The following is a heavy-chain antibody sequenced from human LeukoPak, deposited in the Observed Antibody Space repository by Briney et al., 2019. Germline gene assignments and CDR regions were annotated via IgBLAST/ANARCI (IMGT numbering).Heavy chain of an antibody. J-gene: IGHJ3*02. CDR1: GGSVSSGLYS. CDR3: LGGYYDSSGYYPDAFDI. D-gene: IGHD3-22*01. CDR2: IYHGGST. Sequence: SQTLSLTCAVSGGSVSSGLYSWSWIRQSPGKGLEWIGYIYHGGSTYYNPSLKSRVTMSLDSFRNQFSLELSSVTAADTAVYYCLGGYYDSSGYYPDAFDIWGQGTMVTVSS. V-gene: IGHV4-30-2*06.